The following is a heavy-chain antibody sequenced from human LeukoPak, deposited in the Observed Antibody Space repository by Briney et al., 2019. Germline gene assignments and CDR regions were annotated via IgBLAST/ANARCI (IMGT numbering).Heavy chain of an antibody. CDR1: GFTFNGFY. Sequence: KPGGSLRLSCAASGFTFNGFYMSWIRQAPGKGLEWVSYISSGSKTIYYADSVRGRFTISRDNANNSLYLQMNSLRAEDTAVYYCARGRIIVHDYFDYWGQGTLVNVSS. V-gene: IGHV3-11*01. J-gene: IGHJ4*02. D-gene: IGHD3-22*01. CDR3: ARGRIIVHDYFDY. CDR2: ISSGSKTI.